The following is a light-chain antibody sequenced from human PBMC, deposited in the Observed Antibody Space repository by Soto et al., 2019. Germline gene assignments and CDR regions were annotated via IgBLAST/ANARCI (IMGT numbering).Light chain of an antibody. V-gene: IGLV1-44*01. CDR2: SNN. CDR1: SPNIGTNS. Sequence: QSVLTQPPSASGTPGQRVTISCSGSSPNIGTNSVNWYQQLPGTAPKLLIYSNNQRPSGVPDRFSGSKSGTSASLAISGLQSEDEAHYYCAAWDDSLNGPGFGGGTKLT. CDR3: AAWDDSLNGPG. J-gene: IGLJ2*01.